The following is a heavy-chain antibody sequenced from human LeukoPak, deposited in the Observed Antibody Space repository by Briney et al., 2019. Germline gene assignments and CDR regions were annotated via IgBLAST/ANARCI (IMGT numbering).Heavy chain of an antibody. Sequence: GSLRLSCAASGFTFSSYSMNWVRQFPGKGLEWIAEINHSGSTNYNPSLKSRVTISVDTSKNQFSLKLSSVTAADTAVYYCARLIVGATPDYWGQGTLVTVSS. CDR3: ARLIVGATPDY. CDR1: GFTFSSYS. D-gene: IGHD1-26*01. CDR2: INHSGST. J-gene: IGHJ4*02. V-gene: IGHV4-34*01.